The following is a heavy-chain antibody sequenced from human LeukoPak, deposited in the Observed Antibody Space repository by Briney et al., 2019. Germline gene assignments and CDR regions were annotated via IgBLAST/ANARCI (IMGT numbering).Heavy chain of an antibody. CDR1: GFTVSSNY. Sequence: GGTLRLSCAASGFTVSSNYLSWVRQAPGKGLEWVSEIYSDGSTYYAASVKGRFSISRDNSKNTVYLQMSSLRGEDTAVYYCARDLREHGVFDIWGQGTMATVSS. CDR2: IYSDGST. J-gene: IGHJ3*02. V-gene: IGHV3-53*01. D-gene: IGHD1-26*01. CDR3: ARDLREHGVFDI.